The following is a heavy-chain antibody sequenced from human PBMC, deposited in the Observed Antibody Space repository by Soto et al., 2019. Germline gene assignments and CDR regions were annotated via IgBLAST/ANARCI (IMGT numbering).Heavy chain of an antibody. CDR1: GYTFTSYG. CDR2: ISAYNGNT. D-gene: IGHD2-15*01. CDR3: ARERYPDMAHFDF. V-gene: IGHV1-18*01. Sequence: QVQLVQSGSEVKKPGASVKVSCKAPGYTFTSYGISWVRQAPGQGLEWMGWISAYNGNTNYAQKFQGRATKTRVSSTSTACMELRKLRSSDTAVYYCARERYPDMAHFDFWGQGTLVAGSS. J-gene: IGHJ4*02.